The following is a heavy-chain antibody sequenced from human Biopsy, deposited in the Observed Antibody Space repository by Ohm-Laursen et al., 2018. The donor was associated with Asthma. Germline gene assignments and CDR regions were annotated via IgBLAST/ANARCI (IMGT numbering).Heavy chain of an antibody. D-gene: IGHD2-2*01. V-gene: IGHV1-69*13. CDR2: INSVFGTT. CDR3: ARKAGSCISRTCYSLDF. Sequence: SVKVSCKSLGGTFNTYVIGWVRLAPGQGLEWLGWINSVFGTTTYPQKFQDRVPITADDSTSTVYMELSSLRSEDAAVYYCARKAGSCISRTCYSLDFWGQGTLVTVSS. CDR1: GGTFNTYV. J-gene: IGHJ4*02.